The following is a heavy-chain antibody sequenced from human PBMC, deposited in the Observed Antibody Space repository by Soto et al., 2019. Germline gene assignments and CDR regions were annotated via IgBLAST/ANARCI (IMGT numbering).Heavy chain of an antibody. J-gene: IGHJ6*02. CDR3: ARGMATNEYYGMDV. CDR1: GFTFSSYS. Sequence: GGSLRLSCAASGFTFSSYSMNWVRQAPGKGLEWVSSISSSSSYIYYADSVKGRFTISRDNAKNSLYLQMNSLRAEDTAVYYCARGMATNEYYGMDVWGQGTKFTVSS. CDR2: ISSSSSYI. D-gene: IGHD5-12*01. V-gene: IGHV3-21*01.